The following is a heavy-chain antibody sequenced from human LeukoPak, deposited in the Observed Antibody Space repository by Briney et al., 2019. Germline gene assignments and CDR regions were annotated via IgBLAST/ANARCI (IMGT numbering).Heavy chain of an antibody. Sequence: GESLKISCEASGYSFSTHWIAWVRQMPGKGLEWMGLIYPADSDTRYSPSFQGQVTISADKSLSTAFLQWSSLTASDTAIYYCARLRRDYDLLSGFSYWGQGTLVSVSS. J-gene: IGHJ4*02. CDR2: IYPADSDT. D-gene: IGHD3-3*01. CDR3: ARLRRDYDLLSGFSY. CDR1: GYSFSTHW. V-gene: IGHV5-51*01.